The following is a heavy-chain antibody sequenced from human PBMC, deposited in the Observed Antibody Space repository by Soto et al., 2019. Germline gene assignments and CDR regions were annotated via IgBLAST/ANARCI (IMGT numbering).Heavy chain of an antibody. D-gene: IGHD1-26*01. CDR2: IKQDGSEK. Sequence: GGSLRLSCAASGFTFSSYWMSWVRQAPGKGLEWVANIKQDGSEKYYVASVKGRFTISRDNAKNSLYLQMNSLRAEDTAVYYCAREIVDGILYYYYGMDVWGQGTTVTVSS. V-gene: IGHV3-7*05. J-gene: IGHJ6*02. CDR1: GFTFSSYW. CDR3: AREIVDGILYYYYGMDV.